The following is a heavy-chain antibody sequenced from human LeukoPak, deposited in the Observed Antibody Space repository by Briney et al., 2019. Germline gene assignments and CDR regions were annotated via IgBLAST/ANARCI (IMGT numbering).Heavy chain of an antibody. CDR3: ARGAQQLGFHWAFDI. J-gene: IGHJ3*02. V-gene: IGHV1-2*02. Sequence: GASVKVCCKASRYTFTGYYMHWVRQAPGQGLEWLGWINPNSGGTNYAQKFQGRVTMTRDTSISTAYMELSGLRSDDTAVYYCARGAQQLGFHWAFDIWGQGTMVSVSS. CDR1: RYTFTGYY. CDR2: INPNSGGT. D-gene: IGHD6-13*01.